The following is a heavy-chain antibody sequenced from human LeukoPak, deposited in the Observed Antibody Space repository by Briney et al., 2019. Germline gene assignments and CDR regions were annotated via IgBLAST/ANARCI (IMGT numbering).Heavy chain of an antibody. D-gene: IGHD4-17*01. J-gene: IGHJ4*02. CDR1: GGSISSYY. Sequence: SETLSLTCTVSGGSISSYYWSWIRQPPGKGLEWIGYIYYSGRTNYNPPLKSRVSISIDTSKNQFSLKLSSVTAADTAFYYYARSDLYGDYPPGNYWGQGTLAAVSS. V-gene: IGHV4-59*01. CDR2: IYYSGRT. CDR3: ARSDLYGDYPPGNY.